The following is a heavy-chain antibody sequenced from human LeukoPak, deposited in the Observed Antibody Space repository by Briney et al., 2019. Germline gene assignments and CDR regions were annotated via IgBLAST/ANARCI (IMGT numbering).Heavy chain of an antibody. J-gene: IGHJ5*02. Sequence: GASVKVSCKASGYTFTSYDINWVRQATGQGLEWMGWMNPNSGNTGYAQKFQGRVTMTRNTSISTAYMELSSLRAEDTAVYYCAKDNRDFGSNFASGQGTLVTVSS. CDR3: AKDNRDFGSNFA. V-gene: IGHV1-8*01. CDR2: MNPNSGNT. CDR1: GYTFTSYD. D-gene: IGHD4-11*01.